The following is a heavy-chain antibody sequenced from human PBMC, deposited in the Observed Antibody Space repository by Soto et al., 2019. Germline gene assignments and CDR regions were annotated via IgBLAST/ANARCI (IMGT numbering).Heavy chain of an antibody. V-gene: IGHV1-69*01. CDR3: ARSQGSSTSLEIYSNYYYGMDV. Sequence: QVQLVQSGAEVKKPGSSVKVSCKASGGTFSSYAISWVRQAPGQGLEWMGGLIPIADTTNYAQKLQGRVTITADESTSPAYLELRSLRAEDTAVYYCARSQGSSTSLEIYSNYYYGMDVWGQGTTVTVSS. CDR1: GGTFSSYA. J-gene: IGHJ6*02. CDR2: LIPIADTT. D-gene: IGHD2-2*01.